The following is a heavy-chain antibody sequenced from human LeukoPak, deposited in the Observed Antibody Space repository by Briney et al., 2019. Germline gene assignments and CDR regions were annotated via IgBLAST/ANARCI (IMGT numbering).Heavy chain of an antibody. J-gene: IGHJ4*02. V-gene: IGHV3-9*01. CDR3: AKDILAEAGGYFDY. CDR1: GFTFDDYA. CDR2: ISWNSGSI. D-gene: IGHD3-3*02. Sequence: GRSLRLSCAASGFTFDDYAMHWVRQAPGKGLEWVSGISWNSGSIGYADSVKGRFTISRDNAKNSLYLQMNSLRAEDTALYYCAKDILAEAGGYFDYWGQGTLVTVSS.